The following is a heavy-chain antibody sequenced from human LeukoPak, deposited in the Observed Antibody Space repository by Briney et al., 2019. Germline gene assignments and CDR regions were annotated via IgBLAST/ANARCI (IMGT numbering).Heavy chain of an antibody. Sequence: GGSLRLSCAGSGFSFSSYGMHWVRQAPGKGLEWMAFIRSDGSNKYYADSVKGRFTISRDNSKNTLYLQMNSLRAEDTAVYYCARRSNYGQIDYWGQGTLVTVSS. J-gene: IGHJ4*02. CDR3: ARRSNYGQIDY. V-gene: IGHV3-30*02. CDR2: IRSDGSNK. CDR1: GFSFSSYG. D-gene: IGHD1-7*01.